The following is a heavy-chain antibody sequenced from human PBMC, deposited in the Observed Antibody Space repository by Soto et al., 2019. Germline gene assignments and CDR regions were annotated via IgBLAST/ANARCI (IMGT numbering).Heavy chain of an antibody. D-gene: IGHD3-22*01. CDR2: ISTYSDET. CDR1: GYTFSSYA. CDR3: ARGGYYDSSGARNYHYYGMNV. V-gene: IGHV1-18*01. Sequence: QAQLVQSGAEVKKPGASVRVSCKATGYTFSSYAISWVRQAPGQGLEWLGWISTYSDETQYAQKTQGRVFMTIDRSARTSYLDLRSLRSDDTAVYYCARGGYYDSSGARNYHYYGMNVWGQGTTVTVSS. J-gene: IGHJ6*02.